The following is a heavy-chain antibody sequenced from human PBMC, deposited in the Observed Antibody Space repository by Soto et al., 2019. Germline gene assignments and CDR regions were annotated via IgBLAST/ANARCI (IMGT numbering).Heavy chain of an antibody. V-gene: IGHV3-11*05. D-gene: IGHD3-3*02. CDR3: ARCVLAPTMAYDY. CDR2: ISSSSTYT. Sequence: QVQLVESGGGLVKPGGSLRRSCAASGFTFSDYYMSWIRQAPGKGLEWVSHISSSSTYTNYADSVKGRFTISRDNAKNSLYLQMNSLRAEDTAVYYWARCVLAPTMAYDYWGQGTLVTVSS. J-gene: IGHJ4*02. CDR1: GFTFSDYY.